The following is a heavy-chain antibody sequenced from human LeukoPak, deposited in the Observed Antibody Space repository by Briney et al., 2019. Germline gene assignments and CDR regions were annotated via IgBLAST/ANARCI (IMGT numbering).Heavy chain of an antibody. CDR3: ARDPRIAVAGKYFDY. J-gene: IGHJ4*02. Sequence: ASVKVSCKTSGYTFTNFYMHWVRQAPGQGLEWMGIINPSGANTGYAQKFQGRVTMTRDTSISTAYMELSRLRSDDTAVYYCARDPRIAVAGKYFDYWGQGTLVTVSS. V-gene: IGHV1-46*01. D-gene: IGHD6-19*01. CDR2: INPSGANT. CDR1: GYTFTNFY.